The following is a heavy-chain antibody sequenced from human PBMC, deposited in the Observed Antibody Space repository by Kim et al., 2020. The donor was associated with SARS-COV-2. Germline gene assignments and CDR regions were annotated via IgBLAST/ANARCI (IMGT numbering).Heavy chain of an antibody. CDR3: ARDRSGLDH. CDR1: GGSISSYY. CDR2: IYYSGST. D-gene: IGHD3-9*01. Sequence: SETLSLTCTVSGGSISSYYWSWIRQPPGKGLEWIGYIYYSGSTNYNPSLKSRVTISVDTSKNQFSLKLSSVTAADTAVYYCARDRSGLDHWGQGTLVTVSS. V-gene: IGHV4-59*13. J-gene: IGHJ4*02.